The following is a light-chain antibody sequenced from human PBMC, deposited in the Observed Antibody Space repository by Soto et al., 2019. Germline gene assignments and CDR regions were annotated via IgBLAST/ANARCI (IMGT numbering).Light chain of an antibody. CDR1: QTIRSTY. J-gene: IGKJ5*01. Sequence: DIVLTQSPGTLSLSPGERVTLSCRASQTIRSTYFAWYQQKPGQAPRLLIYGASSRATGIPVRFSGTGSGTDFDLTISRLEPEDSAVYYCQQYGSSLITFGRGTRLEIK. V-gene: IGKV3-20*01. CDR3: QQYGSSLIT. CDR2: GAS.